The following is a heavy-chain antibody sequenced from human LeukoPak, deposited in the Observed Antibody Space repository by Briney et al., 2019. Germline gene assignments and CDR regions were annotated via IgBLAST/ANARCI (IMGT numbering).Heavy chain of an antibody. J-gene: IGHJ4*02. CDR2: INQGGSVK. V-gene: IGHV3-7*01. D-gene: IGHD5/OR15-5a*01. Sequence: PGRSLRLSCAASGFTFSTYWMSWVRQPPGNGLEWVANINQGGSVKQHVDSVEGRFIVSRDNAKNSLFLQMNSLRAEDTAVYFCVRLSRSVPNDYWGQGTVVTVSS. CDR1: GFTFSTYW. CDR3: VRLSRSVPNDY.